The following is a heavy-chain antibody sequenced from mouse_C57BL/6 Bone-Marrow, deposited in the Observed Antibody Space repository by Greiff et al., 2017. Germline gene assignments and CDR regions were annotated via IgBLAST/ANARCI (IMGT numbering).Heavy chain of an antibody. CDR3: ARTYYGPYWYFDV. CDR2: INPGSGGT. J-gene: IGHJ1*03. CDR1: GYAFTNYL. D-gene: IGHD1-2*01. Sequence: QVQLQQSGAELVRPGTSVKVSCKASGYAFTNYLIEWVKQRPGQGLEWIGVINPGSGGTNYNEKFKGKATLTADKSSSTAYMQLSSLTSEDSAVYFCARTYYGPYWYFDVWGTETTVTVSS. V-gene: IGHV1-54*01.